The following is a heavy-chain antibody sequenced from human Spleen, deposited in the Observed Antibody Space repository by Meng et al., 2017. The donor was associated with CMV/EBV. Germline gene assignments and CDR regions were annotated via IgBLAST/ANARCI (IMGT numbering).Heavy chain of an antibody. CDR2: IRSLAHGGTT. CDR3: TRFSTSYGSDY. Sequence: GESLKISCTASGFTVGDYAVSWVRQAPGKGLEWVGFIRSLAHGGTTEYAASVKGRFIISRDDSKSIAYLQMTRLKTEDTAVYDCTRFSTSYGSDYWGQGTLVTVSS. J-gene: IGHJ4*02. D-gene: IGHD2/OR15-2a*01. CDR1: GFTVGDYA. V-gene: IGHV3-49*04.